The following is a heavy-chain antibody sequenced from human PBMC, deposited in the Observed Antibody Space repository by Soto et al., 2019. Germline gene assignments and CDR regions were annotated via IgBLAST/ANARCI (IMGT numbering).Heavy chain of an antibody. V-gene: IGHV3-23*01. CDR2: ISASGSNG. Sequence: GGSLRLSCEASGFPFDNYAMSWVRQAPGKGLEWVSAISASGSNGFYTDSVKGRFIISRDNSKNTLYLQMNSLRVDDTALYFCAKGDSDYYFDSLGQGTLVTVSS. J-gene: IGHJ4*02. D-gene: IGHD4-4*01. CDR1: GFPFDNYA. CDR3: AKGDSDYYFDS.